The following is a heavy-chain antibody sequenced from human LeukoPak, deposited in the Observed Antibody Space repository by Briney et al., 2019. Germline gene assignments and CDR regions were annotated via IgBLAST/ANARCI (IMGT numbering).Heavy chain of an antibody. D-gene: IGHD2-15*01. CDR2: ISYDGSNK. J-gene: IGHJ6*02. CDR3: ANEYCSGGSCGYYGMDV. CDR1: GFTFSSYG. Sequence: PGGSLRLSCAASGFTFSSYGMHWVRQAPGKGLGWVAVISYDGSNKYYADSVKGRFTISRDNSKNTLYLQMNSLRAEDTAVYYCANEYCSGGSCGYYGMDVWGQGTTVTVSS. V-gene: IGHV3-30*18.